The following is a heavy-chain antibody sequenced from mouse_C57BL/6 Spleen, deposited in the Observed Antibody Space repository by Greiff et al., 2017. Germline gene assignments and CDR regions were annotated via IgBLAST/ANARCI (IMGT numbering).Heavy chain of an antibody. D-gene: IGHD2-3*01. J-gene: IGHJ2*01. CDR2: IDPSDSYT. CDR1: GYTFTSYW. CDR3: AGGMAGVDY. V-gene: IGHV1-50*01. Sequence: QVQLQQPGAELVKPGASVKLSCKASGYTFTSYWMQWVKQRPGQGLEWIGEIDPSDSYTNYNQKFKGKATLTVDTSSSTAYMQLSSLTSEDSAVYYGAGGMAGVDYWGQGTTLTVSS.